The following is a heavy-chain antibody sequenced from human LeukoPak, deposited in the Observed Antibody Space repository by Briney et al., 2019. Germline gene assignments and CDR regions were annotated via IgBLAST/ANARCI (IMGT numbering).Heavy chain of an antibody. D-gene: IGHD3-22*01. CDR1: GFTFSSYW. V-gene: IGHV3-74*01. CDR3: ARAPSESGGYYPEYFRH. Sequence: GGSLGLSCAASGFTFSSYWMHWVRQALGKGLVWVSRIKSDGNTNYADSVKGRFTISRDNAKNTVSLQMNSLRAEDTGVYYCARAPSESGGYYPEYFRHWGQGTLVTVSS. J-gene: IGHJ1*01. CDR2: IKSDGNT.